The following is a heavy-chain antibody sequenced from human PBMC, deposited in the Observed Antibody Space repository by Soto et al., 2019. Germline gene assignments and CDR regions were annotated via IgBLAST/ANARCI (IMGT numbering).Heavy chain of an antibody. CDR3: ARARDIVVVPAAYYYYGMDV. Sequence: AETLSLTCAVYGFSFSGYYWSWIRQPPGKGLEWIGEINNSGSTNYNPSLKRRVTISVDTSKNQFSLKLSSVTAADTVVYYCARARDIVVVPAAYYYYGMDVWGQGTTVTVSS. V-gene: IGHV4-34*01. J-gene: IGHJ6*02. CDR1: GFSFSGYY. D-gene: IGHD2-2*01. CDR2: INNSGST.